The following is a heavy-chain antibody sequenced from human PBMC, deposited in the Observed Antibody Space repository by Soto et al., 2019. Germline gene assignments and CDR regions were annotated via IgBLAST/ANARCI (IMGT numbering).Heavy chain of an antibody. D-gene: IGHD3-10*01. Sequence: GGSLRLSCAASGFTFSSYATSWVRQAPGKGLEWVSAISGSGGSTYYADSVKGRFTISRDNSKNTLYLQMNSLRAEDTAVYYCANPLPHYGSGSSTWGQGTLVTVSS. CDR2: ISGSGGST. CDR1: GFTFSSYA. CDR3: ANPLPHYGSGSST. V-gene: IGHV3-23*01. J-gene: IGHJ5*02.